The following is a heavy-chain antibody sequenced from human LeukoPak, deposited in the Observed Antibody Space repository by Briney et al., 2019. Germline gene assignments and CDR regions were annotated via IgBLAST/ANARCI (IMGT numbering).Heavy chain of an antibody. CDR2: INHSGST. CDR3: AREITWHMDV. V-gene: IGHV4-34*01. D-gene: IGHD1-14*01. Sequence: PSETLSLTCGVHGGSFNDYSWTWIRQSPGKGLEWIGEINHSGSTTYNPSLRSRFTMSVDASKNQFSLKLSSVTAADTAAYYCAREITWHMDVWGKGTTVTVSS. CDR1: GGSFNDYS. J-gene: IGHJ6*03.